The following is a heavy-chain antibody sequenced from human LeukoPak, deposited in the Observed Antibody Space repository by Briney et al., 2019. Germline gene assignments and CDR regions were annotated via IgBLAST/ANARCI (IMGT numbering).Heavy chain of an antibody. V-gene: IGHV3-23*01. CDR3: AKSRAHAYSHFDY. Sequence: GGSLRLSCAASGFTFSSYGMSWVRQAPGKGLEWVSGISGSGGSTDYADSVKGRFTISRDNSKNTLYVQMNSLRAEDTAVYYCAKSRAHAYSHFDYWGQGTLVTVSS. J-gene: IGHJ4*02. D-gene: IGHD3-16*01. CDR1: GFTFSSYG. CDR2: ISGSGGST.